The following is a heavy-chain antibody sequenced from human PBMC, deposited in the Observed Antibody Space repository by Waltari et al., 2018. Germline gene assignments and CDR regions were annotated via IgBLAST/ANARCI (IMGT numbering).Heavy chain of an antibody. CDR3: ASGTPLRYFDWLLGAFDI. Sequence: EVQLVESGGGLIQPGGSPRLSCAASGFTVSSNYMSWVRQAPGKGLAWVYVIYSGGSTYYADSVKGRFTISRDNSKNTLYLQMNSLRAEDTAVYYCASGTPLRYFDWLLGAFDIWGQGTMVTVSS. J-gene: IGHJ3*02. D-gene: IGHD3-9*01. CDR1: GFTVSSNY. V-gene: IGHV3-53*01. CDR2: IYSGGST.